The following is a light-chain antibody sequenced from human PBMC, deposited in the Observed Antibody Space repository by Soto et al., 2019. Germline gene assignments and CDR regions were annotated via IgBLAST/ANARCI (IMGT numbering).Light chain of an antibody. CDR2: GAS. V-gene: IGKV3-20*01. J-gene: IGKJ1*01. Sequence: EIVLTQSPGTLSLTPGERATLSCRASQSVSSSYFAWYQQKPGQAPRIIIFGASGRATGIPDRFSGSGSGTDFTLTISRLEPEDFAVYYCQQYGSLSWTFGQGTKVDIK. CDR3: QQYGSLSWT. CDR1: QSVSSSY.